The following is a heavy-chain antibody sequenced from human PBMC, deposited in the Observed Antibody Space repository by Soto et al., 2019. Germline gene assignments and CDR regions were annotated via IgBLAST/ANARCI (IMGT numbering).Heavy chain of an antibody. CDR3: AMTRLYDTGTNDYHRDALDI. D-gene: IGHD3-22*01. J-gene: IGHJ3*02. CDR1: GFSFGTYV. V-gene: IGHV3-23*01. Sequence: EVQLLESGGGMVEPRGSLKLSCAASGFSFGTYVMNWVRQAPGKGLEWVSGISGSGGRVYSADSVKGRFTISRDNSRNPLYLQINRLRAEDTAIYYCAMTRLYDTGTNDYHRDALDIWGQGTQVTVSS. CDR2: ISGSGGRV.